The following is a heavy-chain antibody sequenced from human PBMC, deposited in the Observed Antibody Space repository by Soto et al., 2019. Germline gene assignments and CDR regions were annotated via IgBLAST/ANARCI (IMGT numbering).Heavy chain of an antibody. CDR2: TYYRSNWYN. V-gene: IGHV6-1*01. J-gene: IGHJ4*02. D-gene: IGHD6-19*01. CDR3: ARDNSGWSYFDY. CDR1: VDSVSSNSAA. Sequence: PSQSLSLTCAISVDSVSSNSAACNFILQSPSRGLEWLGRTYYRSNWYNDYAVSVKSRITINPDTSKNQFSLQLNSVTPEDTAVYYCARDNSGWSYFDYWGQGTLVTVSS.